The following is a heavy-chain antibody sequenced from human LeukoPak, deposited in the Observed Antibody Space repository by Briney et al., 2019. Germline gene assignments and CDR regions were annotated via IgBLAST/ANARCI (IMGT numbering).Heavy chain of an antibody. V-gene: IGHV3-23*01. CDR3: ATLRGYSYGPSDY. D-gene: IGHD5-18*01. Sequence: GGSLRLSCAASGFTFSSYAMSWVRQAPGKGLEWVSAISGSGGSTYYADSVKGRFTISRDNSKNTLYLQMNSLRAEDTAVYYCATLRGYSYGPSDYWDQGTLVTVSS. CDR2: ISGSGGST. J-gene: IGHJ4*02. CDR1: GFTFSSYA.